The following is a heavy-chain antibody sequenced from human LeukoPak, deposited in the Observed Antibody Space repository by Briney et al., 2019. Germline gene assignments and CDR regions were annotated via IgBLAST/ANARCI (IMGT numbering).Heavy chain of an antibody. D-gene: IGHD6-13*01. CDR3: ARTSAAAGSFAAFDY. V-gene: IGHV4-38-2*02. J-gene: IGHJ4*02. CDR2: IYHTGST. CDR1: GYSISSGYY. Sequence: PSETLSLTCTVSGYSISSGYYWGWIRQPPGKGLEWIGSIYHTGSTNYNPSLKSRVTISVDTSKNQFSLKLSSVTAADTAVYYCARTSAAAGSFAAFDYWGQGTLVTVSS.